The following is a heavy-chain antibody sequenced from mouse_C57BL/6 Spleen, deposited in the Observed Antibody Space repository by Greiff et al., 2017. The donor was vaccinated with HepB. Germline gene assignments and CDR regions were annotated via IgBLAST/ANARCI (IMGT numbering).Heavy chain of an antibody. V-gene: IGHV5-4*01. CDR1: GFTFSSYA. J-gene: IGHJ3*01. D-gene: IGHD1-1*01. CDR2: ISDGGSYT. Sequence: EVQVVVSGGGLVKPGGSLKLSCAASGFTFSSYAMSWVRQTPEKRLEWVATISDGGSYTYYPDNVKGRFTISRDKAKNNLYLQMSHLKSEDTAMYYCAREGSRFAYWGQGTLVTVSA. CDR3: AREGSRFAY.